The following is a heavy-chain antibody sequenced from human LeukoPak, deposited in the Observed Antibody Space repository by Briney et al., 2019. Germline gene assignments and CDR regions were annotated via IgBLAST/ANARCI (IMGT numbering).Heavy chain of an antibody. Sequence: PGGSLRLSCAASGFTFSSYSMNWVRQAPGKGLEWVSSISSSSSYIYYADSVKGRFTISRDNAKNSLYLQMNSLRAEDTAVYYCARVLDSSGFVLDYWGQGTLVTVSS. CDR2: ISSSSSYI. D-gene: IGHD6-25*01. V-gene: IGHV3-21*01. CDR1: GFTFSSYS. J-gene: IGHJ4*02. CDR3: ARVLDSSGFVLDY.